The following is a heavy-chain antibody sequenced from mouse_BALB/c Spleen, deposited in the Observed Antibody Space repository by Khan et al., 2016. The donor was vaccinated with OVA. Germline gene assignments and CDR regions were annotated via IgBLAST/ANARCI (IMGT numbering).Heavy chain of an antibody. Sequence: EVQLQESGPGLVKPSQSLSLTCTVTGYSITSDYAWNWIRQFPGNKLEWMGYISYSGSTSYNPSPKNRISITRGTSKNKSFLQLNSVTTEDTATYYDARRGDCYYGAMDYWGQGTSVTVSS. CDR3: ARRGDCYYGAMDY. D-gene: IGHD1-1*02. J-gene: IGHJ4*01. CDR1: GYSITSDYA. V-gene: IGHV3-2*02. CDR2: ISYSGST.